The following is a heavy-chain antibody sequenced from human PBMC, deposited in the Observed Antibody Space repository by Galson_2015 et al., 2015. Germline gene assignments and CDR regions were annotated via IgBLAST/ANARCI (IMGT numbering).Heavy chain of an antibody. J-gene: IGHJ6*02. V-gene: IGHV3-74*01. CDR3: AREYSSSSGGMDV. CDR2: INSDGSST. Sequence: SLRLSCAASGFTFSSYWMHWVRQAPGKGLVWVSRINSDGSSTSYADSVKGRFTISRDNAKNTLYLQMNSLRAEDTAVYYCAREYSSSSGGMDVWGQGPTVTVSS. CDR1: GFTFSSYW. D-gene: IGHD6-6*01.